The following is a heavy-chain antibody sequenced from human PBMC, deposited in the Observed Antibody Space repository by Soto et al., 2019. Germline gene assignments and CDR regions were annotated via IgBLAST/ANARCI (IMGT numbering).Heavy chain of an antibody. J-gene: IGHJ6*02. V-gene: IGHV1-3*01. Sequence: ASVKVSCKASGYTFTSYAMHWVRQAPGQRLEWMGWINAGNGSTKYSQKFQGRVTITRDTSASTAYMELSSLRSEDTAVYYCASGYMVRGDYYYGMDVWGQGTTVTVSS. CDR1: GYTFTSYA. CDR3: ASGYMVRGDYYYGMDV. CDR2: INAGNGST. D-gene: IGHD3-10*01.